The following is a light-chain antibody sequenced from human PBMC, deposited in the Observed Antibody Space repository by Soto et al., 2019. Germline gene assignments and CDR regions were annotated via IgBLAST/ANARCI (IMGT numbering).Light chain of an antibody. CDR1: NTNIGNNY. Sequence: QSVLTQPPSVSAAPRQKVTISCSGSNTNIGNNYVSWYQQLPGTAPKLLIYETNKRPSGIPDRFSGSKSGTSACLGITGLQTGDEADYYCGTWDSSLTAVVFGGGTKLTVL. CDR2: ETN. J-gene: IGLJ2*01. V-gene: IGLV1-51*01. CDR3: GTWDSSLTAVV.